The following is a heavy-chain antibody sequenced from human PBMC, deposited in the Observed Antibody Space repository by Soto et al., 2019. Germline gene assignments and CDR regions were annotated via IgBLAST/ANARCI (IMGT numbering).Heavy chain of an antibody. CDR1: GFSLSTSGVG. D-gene: IGHD3-22*01. V-gene: IGHV2-5*01. CDR3: VHRRITMTFGY. CDR2: IYWNDDK. Sequence: QITLKESGPTLVKPTQTLTLTCTFSGFSLSTSGVGVGWIRQPPGKALEWLALIYWNDDKRYSPSLKNRLTITKDTSKNQVVLTMTDIDPVDTATYYCVHRRITMTFGYWGQGSLVTVSS. J-gene: IGHJ4*02.